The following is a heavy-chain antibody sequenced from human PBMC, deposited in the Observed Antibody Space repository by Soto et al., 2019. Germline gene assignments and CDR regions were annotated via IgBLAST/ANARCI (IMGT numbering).Heavy chain of an antibody. CDR1: GGSISSYY. J-gene: IGHJ6*02. Sequence: SSETLSLSCTVSGGSISSYYWSWIRQPPGKGLEWIGYIYYSGSTNYNPSLKSRVTISVDTSKNQFSLKLSSVTAADTAVYYCARYYVWGSIYYYGIDVWAQGNTVTVSS. D-gene: IGHD3-16*01. CDR3: ARYYVWGSIYYYGIDV. V-gene: IGHV4-59*08. CDR2: IYYSGST.